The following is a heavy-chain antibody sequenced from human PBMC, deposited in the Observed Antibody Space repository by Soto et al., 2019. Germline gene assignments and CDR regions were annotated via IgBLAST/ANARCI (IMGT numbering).Heavy chain of an antibody. V-gene: IGHV3-23*01. CDR2: IGSGSRGT. CDR3: AAPRAALPHTRYFDP. J-gene: IGHJ5*02. D-gene: IGHD3-16*02. Sequence: EAQLLESGGGLVQPGGSLRLSCAASGFAFSNFAMSWVRQAPGKGLEWVSAIGSGSRGTHYAESVEDRFTISRDDSKNTLYLQLNSLTAADTAVYYCAAPRAALPHTRYFDPWGQGTPVTVSP. CDR1: GFAFSNFA.